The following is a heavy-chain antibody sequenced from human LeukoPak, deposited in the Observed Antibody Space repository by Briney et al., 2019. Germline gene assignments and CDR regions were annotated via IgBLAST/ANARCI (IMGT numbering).Heavy chain of an antibody. V-gene: IGHV1-8*01. CDR2: MNPKSGNT. CDR3: ARVWGAIDY. Sequence: ASVKVSCKASGYTFTSFDINWVRQATGQGLEWMGWMNPKSGNTGSAQRFQGRVTMTRDTSISTAYMELSSLRSEDTAVYYCARVWGAIDYWGQGTLVTVSS. CDR1: GYTFTSFD. J-gene: IGHJ4*02. D-gene: IGHD1-26*01.